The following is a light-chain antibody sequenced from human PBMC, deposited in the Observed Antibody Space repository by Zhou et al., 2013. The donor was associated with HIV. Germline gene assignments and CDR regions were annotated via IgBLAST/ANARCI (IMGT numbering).Light chain of an antibody. V-gene: IGKV3-15*01. CDR1: QSIGSN. CDR3: QQYASSPQT. CDR2: GAS. Sequence: EILMTQSPATLSVSPGERATLSCRASQSIGSNLAWYQQRPGQAPRLLIYGASTRAAGIPARFSGSGSGTEFTLTFTTLGPEDSAVYYCQQYASSPQTFGQGTKVEIK. J-gene: IGKJ2*01.